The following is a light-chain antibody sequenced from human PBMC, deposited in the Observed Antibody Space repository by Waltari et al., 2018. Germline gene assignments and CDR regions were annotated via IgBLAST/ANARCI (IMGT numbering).Light chain of an antibody. J-gene: IGLJ3*02. CDR2: DCS. Sequence: QSALTQPTSVSGSPGQSITISCTGTSRDVGFYNYVSWYQQYPGKVPQLLSYDCSDRPSVVSRRFSGSKSGNTASLTISGLQADDEADYYCNSYTGSSSWVFGGGTKVTVL. CDR1: SRDVGFYNY. V-gene: IGLV2-14*01. CDR3: NSYTGSSSWV.